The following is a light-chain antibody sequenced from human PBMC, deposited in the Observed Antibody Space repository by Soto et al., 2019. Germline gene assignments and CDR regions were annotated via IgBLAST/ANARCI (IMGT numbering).Light chain of an antibody. CDR3: AAWDDSLNGWV. V-gene: IGLV1-44*01. CDR1: SANVGTNT. CDR2: SNN. J-gene: IGLJ3*02. Sequence: QSVLTQPPSASGTPGQRVAISCSGGSANVGTNTVNWYQQLPGTAPKLLVHSNNQRPSGVPDRFSGSKSGTSASLAISGLQSEDEADYYCAAWDDSLNGWVFGGGTKLTVL.